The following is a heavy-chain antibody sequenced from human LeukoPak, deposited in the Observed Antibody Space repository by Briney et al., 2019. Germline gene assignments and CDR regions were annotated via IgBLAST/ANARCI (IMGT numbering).Heavy chain of an antibody. CDR1: GFTFSDYY. D-gene: IGHD4-17*01. V-gene: IGHV3-11*01. J-gene: IGHJ4*02. Sequence: GGSLRLSCAASGFTFSDYYMSWIRQAPGKGLEWVSYISSSGSTIYYADSVKGRFTISRDNAKNSLYLQMKSLRAEDTAVYYWARDPATVSYFDYWGQGTLVTVSS. CDR2: ISSSGSTI. CDR3: ARDPATVSYFDY.